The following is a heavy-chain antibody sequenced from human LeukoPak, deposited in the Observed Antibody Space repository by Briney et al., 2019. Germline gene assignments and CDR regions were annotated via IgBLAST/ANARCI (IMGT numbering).Heavy chain of an antibody. V-gene: IGHV3-15*01. CDR3: LADLFNSYYGMDV. Sequence: TGGSLRLSCAASGFTFNNAWLSWVRQAPGKGLEWVGRIKSETDGGTIDYAAPVKGRFSISRDDSKNTLYLQMNTLKTEDTALYYCLADLFNSYYGMDVWGQGTTVTVSS. CDR1: GFTFNNAW. CDR2: IKSETDGGTI. J-gene: IGHJ6*02.